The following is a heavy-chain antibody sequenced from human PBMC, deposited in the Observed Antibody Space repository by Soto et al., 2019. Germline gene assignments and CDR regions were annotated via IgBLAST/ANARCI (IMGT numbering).Heavy chain of an antibody. V-gene: IGHV3-30*18. CDR1: GFTFSSYG. Sequence: VQLVESGGGVVQPGRSLRLSCAASGFTFSSYGMHWVRQAPGKGLEWVAVISYDGSNKYYADSVKGRFTISRDNSKNTLYLQMNSLRAEDTAVYYCAKDPGGEWLLSYYMDVWGKGTTVTVSS. CDR3: AKDPGGEWLLSYYMDV. D-gene: IGHD3-3*01. J-gene: IGHJ6*03. CDR2: ISYDGSNK.